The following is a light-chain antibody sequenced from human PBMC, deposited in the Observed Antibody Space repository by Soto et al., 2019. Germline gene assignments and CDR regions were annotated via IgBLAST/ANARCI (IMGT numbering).Light chain of an antibody. CDR2: DAY. V-gene: IGKV3-11*01. CDR1: QSFRGL. Sequence: EVVLTQSPVTLSLSPGERATLSCRASQSFRGLLAWYQQKPGQAPRLLIYDAYNRATGIPPRFSGSGSGTDFTLTISSLEHEDSEVYYCPQRHMWPITLGQGTRLEIK. J-gene: IGKJ5*01. CDR3: PQRHMWPIT.